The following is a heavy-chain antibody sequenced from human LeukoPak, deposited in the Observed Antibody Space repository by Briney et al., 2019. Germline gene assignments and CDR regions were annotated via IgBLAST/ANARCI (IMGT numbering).Heavy chain of an antibody. Sequence: ASVKVSCKASGYTFTNYYIHWVRQAPGQGLEWMGWINPNSGGTNYAQKFQGRVTMTRDMSISTAYMELSRLRSDDTAVYYCAREAAAAGENYFDYWGQGTLVTVSS. CDR2: INPNSGGT. J-gene: IGHJ4*02. V-gene: IGHV1-2*02. D-gene: IGHD6-13*01. CDR3: AREAAAAGENYFDY. CDR1: GYTFTNYY.